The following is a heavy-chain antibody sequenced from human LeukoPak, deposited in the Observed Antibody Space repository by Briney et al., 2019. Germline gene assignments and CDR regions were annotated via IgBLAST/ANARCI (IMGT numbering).Heavy chain of an antibody. Sequence: GESLQISCKGSGYSFTSYWIGWVRQMPGKGLEWMGIIYPGDSDTRYSPSFQGQVTISADKSISTAYLQWSSLKASDTAMYYCARGAEMVYAIIGDSSGWPRYFDYWGQGTLVTVSS. CDR1: GYSFTSYW. CDR2: IYPGDSDT. J-gene: IGHJ4*02. D-gene: IGHD2-8*01. V-gene: IGHV5-51*01. CDR3: ARGAEMVYAIIGDSSGWPRYFDY.